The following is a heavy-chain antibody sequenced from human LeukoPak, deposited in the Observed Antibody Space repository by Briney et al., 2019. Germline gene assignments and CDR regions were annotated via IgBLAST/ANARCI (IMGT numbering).Heavy chain of an antibody. D-gene: IGHD3-10*01. CDR1: GFTFSSYW. CDR2: INQYGSEK. Sequence: PGGSLRLSCAASGFTFSSYWMNWVRQAPGKGLEWVANINQYGSEKYYVDSLKGRFTISRDNSKNTLYLQMNSLKAEDTAVYYCAKGLWFGESLDYWGQGTLVTVSS. J-gene: IGHJ4*02. CDR3: AKGLWFGESLDY. V-gene: IGHV3-7*03.